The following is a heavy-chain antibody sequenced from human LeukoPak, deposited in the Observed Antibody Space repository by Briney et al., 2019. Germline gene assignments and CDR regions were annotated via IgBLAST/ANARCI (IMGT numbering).Heavy chain of an antibody. CDR3: AREGAYCGGDCYSEAFDI. CDR2: IWYDGSNK. CDR1: GFTFSSYG. D-gene: IGHD2-21*02. J-gene: IGHJ3*02. Sequence: GGSLRLSCAASGFTFSSYGMHWVRQAPGKGLEWVAVIWYDGSNKYYADSVKGRFTISRDNSKNTLYLQMNSLRAEDTAVYYCAREGAYCGGDCYSEAFDICGQGTMVTVSS. V-gene: IGHV3-33*01.